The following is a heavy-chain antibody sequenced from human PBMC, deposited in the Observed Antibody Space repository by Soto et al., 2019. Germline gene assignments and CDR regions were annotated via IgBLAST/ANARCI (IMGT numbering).Heavy chain of an antibody. CDR1: GYSITAGGYY. D-gene: IGHD6-19*01. V-gene: IGHV4-31*03. Sequence: SETLSLTCFVSGYSITAGGYYWSWIRHHPGKGLEWIGSFYSSGSIIYNPSLRSRVSISGDTSSNRFSMSLTSVTAADTARYYCARMYSSGSGWFHPWGQGTLVTVSS. CDR2: FYSSGSI. J-gene: IGHJ5*02. CDR3: ARMYSSGSGWFHP.